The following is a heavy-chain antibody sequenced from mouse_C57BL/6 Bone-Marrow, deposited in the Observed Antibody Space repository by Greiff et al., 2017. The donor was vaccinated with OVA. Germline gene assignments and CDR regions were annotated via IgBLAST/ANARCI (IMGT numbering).Heavy chain of an antibody. CDR2: IDPENGDT. J-gene: IGHJ4*01. Sequence: VQLQQSGAELVRPGASVKLSCTASGFNIKDDYMHWVKQRPEQGLEWIGWIDPENGDTEYASKVQGKATITADTSSNTAYLQLSSLTSEDTAVYYCTSRWLLYAMDYWGQGTSVTVSS. D-gene: IGHD2-3*01. V-gene: IGHV14-4*01. CDR3: TSRWLLYAMDY. CDR1: GFNIKDDY.